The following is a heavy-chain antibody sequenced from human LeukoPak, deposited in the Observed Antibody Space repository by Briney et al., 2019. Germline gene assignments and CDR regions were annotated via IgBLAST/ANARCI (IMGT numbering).Heavy chain of an antibody. D-gene: IGHD4-17*01. V-gene: IGHV4-59*01. CDR2: IYYSGST. CDR1: GGSISSYY. Sequence: SETLSLTCTVSGGSISSYYWSWIRQPPEKGLEWIGYIYYSGSTNYNPSLKSRVTISVDTSKNQFSLKLSSVTAADTAVYYCARDHGDPPGSLDYWGQGTLVTVSS. J-gene: IGHJ4*02. CDR3: ARDHGDPPGSLDY.